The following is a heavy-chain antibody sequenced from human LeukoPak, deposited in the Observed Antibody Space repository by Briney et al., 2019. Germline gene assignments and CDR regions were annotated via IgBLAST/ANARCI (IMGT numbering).Heavy chain of an antibody. J-gene: IGHJ4*02. V-gene: IGHV3-15*01. Sequence: PGGSLRLSCAASGLTLSNAWMTWVRQAPGKGLEWVARIKSKTDGGIKDYAAPVKGTSTISRDDSENTVYLQMNSLKIEDTAVYYCATGRSGYFDSWGQGTLVFVSS. CDR2: IKSKTDGGIK. CDR3: ATGRSGYFDS. CDR1: GLTLSNAW.